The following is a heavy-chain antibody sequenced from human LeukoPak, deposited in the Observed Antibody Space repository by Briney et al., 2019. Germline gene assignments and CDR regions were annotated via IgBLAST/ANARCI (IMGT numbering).Heavy chain of an antibody. D-gene: IGHD3-22*01. CDR1: GFTVSSNY. J-gene: IGHJ6*03. CDR3: ARDRFGDSSGYYNYYYYMDV. CDR2: IYSGGST. Sequence: GGSLRLSCAASGFTVSSNYVSWVRQAPGKGLEWVSVIYSGGSTYYADSVKGRFTISRDNSKNTLYLQMNSLRAEDTAVYYCARDRFGDSSGYYNYYYYMDVWGKGSTVTVSS. V-gene: IGHV3-53*01.